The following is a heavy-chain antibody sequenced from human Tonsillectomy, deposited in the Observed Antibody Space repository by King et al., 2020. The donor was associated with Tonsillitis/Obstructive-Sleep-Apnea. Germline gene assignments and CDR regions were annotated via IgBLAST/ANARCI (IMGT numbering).Heavy chain of an antibody. CDR2: IWYDESNK. CDR1: RFTFSSYG. D-gene: IGHD2-21*02. J-gene: IGHJ4*02. CDR3: AREGYCGGDCYSYYFDY. Sequence: VQLVESGGGVVQPGRSLRLSCAASRFTFSSYGMHWVRQAPGKGLEWVAVIWYDESNKYYADSVKGRFTISRDNSKNTLYLQMNSLRAEDTAVYYGAREGYCGGDCYSYYFDYWGQGTLVTVSS. V-gene: IGHV3-33*01.